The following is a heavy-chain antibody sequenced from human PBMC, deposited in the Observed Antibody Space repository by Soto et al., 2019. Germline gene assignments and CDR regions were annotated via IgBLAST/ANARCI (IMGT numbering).Heavy chain of an antibody. CDR2: IYHSGST. CDR3: ATHPPYGPLDH. V-gene: IGHV4-59*08. CDR1: GGSITTYY. Sequence: PSETLSLTCTVPGGSITTYYWSWIRQPPGKGLEWIGNIYHSGSTSYNPSLKSRVTISVDTSKNQFSLRLTSVTAADTAVYYCATHPPYGPLDHWGQGTLVTVSS. J-gene: IGHJ4*02. D-gene: IGHD4-17*01.